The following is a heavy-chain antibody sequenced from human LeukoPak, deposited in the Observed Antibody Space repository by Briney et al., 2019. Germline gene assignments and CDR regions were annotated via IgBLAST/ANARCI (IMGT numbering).Heavy chain of an antibody. Sequence: PGGSLRLSCAASGFTFSSYGIHWVRQASGKGLEWVGRIRDKGYGHATAYAASVKGRFTLSRDDSRNTAYLQMNSLKTEDTALYYCTTPNEGNWFDPWGQGTLVTVSS. V-gene: IGHV3-73*01. J-gene: IGHJ5*02. CDR3: TTPNEGNWFDP. D-gene: IGHD2-8*01. CDR1: GFTFSSYG. CDR2: IRDKGYGHAT.